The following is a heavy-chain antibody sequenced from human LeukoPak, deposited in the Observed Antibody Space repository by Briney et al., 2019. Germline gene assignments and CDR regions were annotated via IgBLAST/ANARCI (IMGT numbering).Heavy chain of an antibody. CDR3: ARSAKYYDILEDWFDP. Sequence: PSETLSLTCGVSGGSITSTNWWSWVRQPPGKGLEWIGYIYYSGSTNYNPSLKSRVTISVDTSKNQFSLKLSSVTAADTAVYYCARSAKYYDILEDWFDPWGQGTLVTVSS. CDR2: IYYSGST. J-gene: IGHJ5*02. CDR1: GGSITSTNW. V-gene: IGHV4-4*02. D-gene: IGHD3-9*01.